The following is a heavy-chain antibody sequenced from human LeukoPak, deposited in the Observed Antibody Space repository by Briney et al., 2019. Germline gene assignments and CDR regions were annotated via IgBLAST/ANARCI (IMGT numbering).Heavy chain of an antibody. CDR3: ARESVDYGTITGYGMDV. CDR2: IYSGGST. CDR1: GFTFSSNY. J-gene: IGHJ6*02. Sequence: GGSLRLSCAASGFTFSSNYMSWVRQAPGKGLEWVSVIYSGGSTYYADSVKGRFTISRDNSKNTLYLQMNSLRAEDTAVYYCARESVDYGTITGYGMDVWGQGTTVTVSS. D-gene: IGHD4-17*01. V-gene: IGHV3-66*01.